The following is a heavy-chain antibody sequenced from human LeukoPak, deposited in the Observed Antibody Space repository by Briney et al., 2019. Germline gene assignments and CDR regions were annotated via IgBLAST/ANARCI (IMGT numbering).Heavy chain of an antibody. J-gene: IGHJ4*02. CDR3: AKPYDYVWGSPPNDY. CDR2: INHSGST. CDR1: GGSFSGYY. V-gene: IGHV4-34*01. Sequence: KPSETLSLTCAVYGGSFSGYYWNWIRQPPGKGLEWIGEINHSGSTNYNPSLKSRVTISVDTSKNQFSLKLSSVTAADTAVYYCAKPYDYVWGSPPNDYWGQGTLVTVSS. D-gene: IGHD3-16*01.